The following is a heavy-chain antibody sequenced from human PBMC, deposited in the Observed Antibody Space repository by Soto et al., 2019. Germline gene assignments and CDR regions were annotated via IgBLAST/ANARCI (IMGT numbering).Heavy chain of an antibody. CDR3: ARDPGGCSSTSCFPEAFDI. J-gene: IGHJ3*02. D-gene: IGHD2-2*01. CDR1: GDSVSGNSAA. Sequence: PSQTLSLTCAISGDSVSGNSAAWNWIRQSPSRGLEWLGRTYYRSKWYNDYAVSVKSRITINPDTSKNQFSLQLNSVTPEDTAVYYCARDPGGCSSTSCFPEAFDIWGQGTMVTVSS. V-gene: IGHV6-1*01. CDR2: TYYRSKWYN.